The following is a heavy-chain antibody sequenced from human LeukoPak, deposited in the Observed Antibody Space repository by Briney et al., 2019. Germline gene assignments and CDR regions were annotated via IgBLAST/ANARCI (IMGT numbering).Heavy chain of an antibody. CDR1: GGSISSGSHY. CDR2: MYTNGES. Sequence: PSQTLSLTCTVSGGSISSGSHYWTWIRQPAGKGLEWIGRMYTNGESDYNPSLKSRVAMSVDTSKSQFSLKLNYMTAADTALYYCARGYYGGAVDSWGQGILVIVSS. J-gene: IGHJ4*02. D-gene: IGHD3-16*01. V-gene: IGHV4-61*02. CDR3: ARGYYGGAVDS.